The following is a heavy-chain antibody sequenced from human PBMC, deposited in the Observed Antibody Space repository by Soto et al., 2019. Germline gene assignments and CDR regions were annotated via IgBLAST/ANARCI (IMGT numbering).Heavy chain of an antibody. J-gene: IGHJ3*02. V-gene: IGHV4-39*07. CDR1: GGSISSSSYY. D-gene: IGHD2-2*01. CDR2: IYYSGST. Sequence: SQTLSLTCTLSGGSISSSSYYWGWIRQPPGKGLEWIGYIYYSGSTYYNPSLKSRVTISVDTSKNQFSLKLSSVTAADTAVYYCARIDCSSTSCYSDPHAFDIWGQGTMVTVSS. CDR3: ARIDCSSTSCYSDPHAFDI.